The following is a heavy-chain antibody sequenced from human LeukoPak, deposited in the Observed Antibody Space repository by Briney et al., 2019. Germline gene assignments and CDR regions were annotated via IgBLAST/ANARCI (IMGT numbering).Heavy chain of an antibody. CDR2: IIPILGIA. CDR3: ARAQSYSSSSTRLYYYYYGMDV. V-gene: IGHV1-69*04. D-gene: IGHD6-6*01. Sequence: SVKVSCKASGGTFSSYAISWVRQAPGQGLEWMGRIIPILGIANYAQKFQGRITITADKSTSTAYMELSSLRSEDTAVYYCARAQSYSSSSTRLYYYYYGMDVWGQGTTVTVSS. CDR1: GGTFSSYA. J-gene: IGHJ6*02.